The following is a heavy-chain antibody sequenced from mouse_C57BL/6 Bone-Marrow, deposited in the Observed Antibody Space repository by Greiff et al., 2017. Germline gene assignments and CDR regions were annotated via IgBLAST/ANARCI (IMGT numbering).Heavy chain of an antibody. J-gene: IGHJ3*01. CDR3: ARHEVYPYYYGSSVAWFAY. D-gene: IGHD1-1*01. CDR1: GYTFTEYT. V-gene: IGHV1-62-2*01. CDR2: FYPGSGSI. Sequence: QVQLQQSGAELVKPGASVKLSCTASGYTFTEYTIHWVKQRSGQGLEWIGWFYPGSGSIKYNEKFKDKATLTADKSSSTVYMELSRLTSEDSAVYFCARHEVYPYYYGSSVAWFAYWGQGTLVTVSA.